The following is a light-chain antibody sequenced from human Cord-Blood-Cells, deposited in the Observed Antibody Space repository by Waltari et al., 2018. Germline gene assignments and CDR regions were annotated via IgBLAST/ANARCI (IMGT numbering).Light chain of an antibody. V-gene: IGLV2-8*01. CDR1: SSDAGGSNN. Sequence: QSALTQPPPASGSPGQSVPISCTGTSSDAGGSNNVSWYQQHPGNAPKLMLYEVSKRPSEVPDRVSGSKSGNAASLTGCGLQAEDEAEYYCSSYAGSNNVFGGGTKLTVL. CDR2: EVS. CDR3: SSYAGSNNV. J-gene: IGLJ3*02.